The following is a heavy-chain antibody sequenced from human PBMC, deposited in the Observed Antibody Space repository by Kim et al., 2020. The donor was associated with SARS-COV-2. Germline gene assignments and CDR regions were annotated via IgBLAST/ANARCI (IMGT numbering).Heavy chain of an antibody. CDR2: ITYDGSNK. Sequence: GGSLRLSCAASGFTFSSYAMHWVRQAPGKGLEWVAVITYDGSNKYYADSVKGRFTISRDNSKNTLYLQMNSLRAEDTAVYYCAGDQRRDIVLMVYAIRQYGLDVWGQGTTVTVSS. CDR3: AGDQRRDIVLMVYAIRQYGLDV. D-gene: IGHD2-8*01. CDR1: GFTFSSYA. V-gene: IGHV3-30*04. J-gene: IGHJ6*02.